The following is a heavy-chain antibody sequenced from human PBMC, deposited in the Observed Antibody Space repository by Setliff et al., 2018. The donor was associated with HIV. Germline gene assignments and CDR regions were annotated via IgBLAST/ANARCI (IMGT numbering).Heavy chain of an antibody. J-gene: IGHJ4*02. Sequence: GGSLRLSCAASVFTLSTYGMHWVRQAPGKGLEWVAGVHYNGNDKFYVDSVKGRFTISRDNSENTLYLQMDGLRAEDTAVYYWAKDKGGYNWNYFDYWGPGTQVTVSS. CDR3: AKDKGGYNWNYFDY. CDR2: VHYNGNDK. V-gene: IGHV3-30*02. CDR1: VFTLSTYG. D-gene: IGHD1-20*01.